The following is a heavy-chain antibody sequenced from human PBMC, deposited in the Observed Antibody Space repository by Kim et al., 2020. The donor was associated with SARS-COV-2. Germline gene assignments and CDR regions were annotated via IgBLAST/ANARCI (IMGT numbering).Heavy chain of an antibody. D-gene: IGHD3-16*01. V-gene: IGHV3-11*04. J-gene: IGHJ4*02. CDR3: ARGAMITRFDY. Sequence: YSADSVKGRFTISRDNAKNSLYLQMNSLRAEDTAVYYCARGAMITRFDYWGQGTLVTVSS.